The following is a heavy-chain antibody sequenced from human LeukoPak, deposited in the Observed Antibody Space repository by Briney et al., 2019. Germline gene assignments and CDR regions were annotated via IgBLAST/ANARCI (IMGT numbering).Heavy chain of an antibody. J-gene: IGHJ6*03. V-gene: IGHV3-20*04. Sequence: GGSLRLSCAASGFKFDDYGMSWVRQGPGKGLEWVSGNRENGVSTGYGGSVKGRFTISRDNANNSLYLEMNSLRDEDTALYYCARVRAYDLWSGFYRDDYYYYMDVWGKGTTVTVSS. D-gene: IGHD3-3*01. CDR2: NRENGVST. CDR1: GFKFDDYG. CDR3: ARVRAYDLWSGFYRDDYYYYMDV.